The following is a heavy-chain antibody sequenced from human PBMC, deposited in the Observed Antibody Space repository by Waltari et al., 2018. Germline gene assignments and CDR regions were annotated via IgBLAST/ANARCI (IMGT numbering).Heavy chain of an antibody. D-gene: IGHD2-15*01. CDR3: AKHSAAGWFDP. J-gene: IGHJ5*02. Sequence: EVQLLESGGGLVQPGGALRLSCLVSGVTFSSHAMSWVRQAPGKGLEWVSTITGDGGRTYYADSVKGRFAISRANSKNPLYLQMNSLRAEDTALYSCAKHSAAGWFDPWGQGTLVTVSS. CDR1: GVTFSSHA. V-gene: IGHV3-23*01. CDR2: ITGDGGRT.